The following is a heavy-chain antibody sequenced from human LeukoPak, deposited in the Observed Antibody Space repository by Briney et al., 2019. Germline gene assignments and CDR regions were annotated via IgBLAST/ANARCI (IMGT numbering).Heavy chain of an antibody. D-gene: IGHD3-22*01. J-gene: IGHJ4*02. Sequence: SETLSLTCTVSGGSISSYYWSWIRQPAGKGLEWIGYIYYSGSTYYNPSLKSRVTISVDTSKNQFSLKLSSVTAADTAVYYRARVGLRDSSGYFDYWGQGTLVTVSS. CDR2: IYYSGST. CDR1: GGSISSYY. CDR3: ARVGLRDSSGYFDY. V-gene: IGHV4-59*12.